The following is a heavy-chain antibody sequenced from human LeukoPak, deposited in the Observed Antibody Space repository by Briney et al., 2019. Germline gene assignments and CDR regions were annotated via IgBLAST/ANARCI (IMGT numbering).Heavy chain of an antibody. V-gene: IGHV3-48*03. CDR1: GFTFSSYE. J-gene: IGHJ4*02. CDR3: AREGKWEGLDY. CDR2: ISSSGSTI. D-gene: IGHD1-26*01. Sequence: PGGSLRLSCAASGFTFSSYEMNWVRQAPGKGLEWVSYISSSGSTIYYADSVKGRFTISRDNAKNSLYLLMNSLRAEDTAVYYCAREGKWEGLDYWGQGTLVTVSS.